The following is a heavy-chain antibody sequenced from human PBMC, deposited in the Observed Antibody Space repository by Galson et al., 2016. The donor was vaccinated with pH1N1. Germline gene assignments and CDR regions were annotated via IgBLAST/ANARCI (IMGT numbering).Heavy chain of an antibody. CDR2: ISAYNGDI. Sequence: SVKVSCKASGYTFTNYGINWVRQAPGQGLVWMGWISAYNGDINYAQKLQGRVTMTTDTSTSTAYMKLSSLRSDDTAVYFCATKFKDLVFVPAAERQTHYSYGMDVWGHGTTVIVSS. V-gene: IGHV1-18*01. CDR3: ATKFKDLVFVPAAERQTHYSYGMDV. J-gene: IGHJ6*02. D-gene: IGHD2-2*01. CDR1: GYTFTNYG.